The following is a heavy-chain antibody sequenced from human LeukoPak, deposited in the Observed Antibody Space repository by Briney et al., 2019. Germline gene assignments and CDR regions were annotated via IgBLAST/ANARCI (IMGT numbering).Heavy chain of an antibody. Sequence: GGSLRLSCVASGFTFSSFEMNWVRQAPGKGLEWVAVISYDGSYKYYADSVQGRFTISRDNSKNTLYLQMNSLRPDDTAVYYCAKWDFDYWGQGTQVTVSS. CDR1: GFTFSSFE. J-gene: IGHJ4*02. V-gene: IGHV3-30*18. CDR3: AKWDFDY. CDR2: ISYDGSYK.